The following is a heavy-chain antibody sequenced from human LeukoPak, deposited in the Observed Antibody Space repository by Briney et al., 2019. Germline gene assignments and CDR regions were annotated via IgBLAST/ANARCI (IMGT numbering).Heavy chain of an antibody. CDR1: GYTFTSYA. CDR3: AGSLAAAGSFGNY. CDR2: INAGNGNT. D-gene: IGHD6-13*01. Sequence: ASVKVSCKASGYTFTSYAMHWVRQAPGQRLEWMGWINAGNGNTKYSQKFQGRVTITRDTSASTAYMELSSLRSEDTAVYYCAGSLAAAGSFGNYWGQGTLVTVSS. J-gene: IGHJ4*02. V-gene: IGHV1-3*01.